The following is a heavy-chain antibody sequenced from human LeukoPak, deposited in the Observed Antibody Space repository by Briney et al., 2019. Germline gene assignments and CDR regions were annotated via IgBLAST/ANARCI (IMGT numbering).Heavy chain of an antibody. J-gene: IGHJ3*02. CDR1: RYTLTELS. Sequence: GASVKVSCKVSRYTLTELSMQWVRQAPGKGLEWVGGFDPEDGETIYAQKFQGRVTMTEDTSTDTADMELSSLRSEDTAVYYCATDLYCGGDCYSAFDIWGQGTMVTVSS. D-gene: IGHD2-21*01. V-gene: IGHV1-24*01. CDR2: FDPEDGET. CDR3: ATDLYCGGDCYSAFDI.